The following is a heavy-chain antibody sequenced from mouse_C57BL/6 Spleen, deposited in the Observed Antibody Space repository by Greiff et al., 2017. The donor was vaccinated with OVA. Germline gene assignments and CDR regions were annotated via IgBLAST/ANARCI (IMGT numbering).Heavy chain of an antibody. V-gene: IGHV1-82*01. CDR1: GYAFSSSW. CDR3: ARYPGTPYAMDY. CDR2: IYPGDGDT. J-gene: IGHJ4*01. D-gene: IGHD3-3*01. Sequence: VQVVESGPELVKPGASVKISCKASGYAFSSSWMNWVKQRPGKGLEWIGRIYPGDGDTNYNGKFQGKATLTPDKSSSTAYMQLSSLTSEDSAVYFCARYPGTPYAMDYWGQGTSVTVSS.